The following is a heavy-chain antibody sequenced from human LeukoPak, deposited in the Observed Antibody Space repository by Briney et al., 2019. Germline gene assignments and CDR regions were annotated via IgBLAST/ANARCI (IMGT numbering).Heavy chain of an antibody. CDR3: ARVWDIAVKYFDY. CDR2: IFHNGKT. Sequence: SETLSLTCTVSGGSVSTSDYYWGWIRQTPGKGLEWIGDIFHNGKTNYNPSLKGRVTISIDTSNNQFSLRLPSVTAADTAVYYCARVWDIAVKYFDYWGQGTLVTVSS. J-gene: IGHJ4*02. CDR1: GGSVSTSDYY. D-gene: IGHD5-12*01. V-gene: IGHV4-39*07.